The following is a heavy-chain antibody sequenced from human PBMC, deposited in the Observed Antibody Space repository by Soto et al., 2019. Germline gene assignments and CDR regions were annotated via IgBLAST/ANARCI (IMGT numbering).Heavy chain of an antibody. CDR3: ASGRNKGWCGSYTSWFDP. Sequence: QVQLVQSGAEVKKPGASVKVSCKASGYTFTSYDINWVRQATGQGLEWMGWMNPNSGNTDYAQKFQGRVTMTRNTSISTDYMELSSLRSEDTAVYYCASGRNKGWCGSYTSWFDPWGQGTLVTVSS. J-gene: IGHJ5*02. D-gene: IGHD1-26*01. V-gene: IGHV1-8*01. CDR2: MNPNSGNT. CDR1: GYTFTSYD.